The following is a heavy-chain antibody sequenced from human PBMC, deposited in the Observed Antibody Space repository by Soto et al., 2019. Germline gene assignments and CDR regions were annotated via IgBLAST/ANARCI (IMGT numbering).Heavy chain of an antibody. Sequence: QVQLQESGPGLVQPSQTLSLTCTVSGDSITAGGHYWAWIRQHPEKGLEWLGYIHYSGTTDYNPSLKSRLTVSVDTSKNQFSLSRSSVTAADTAIYYCAALTATYWNFSIWGRGTLVTVSS. CDR1: GDSITAGGHY. J-gene: IGHJ2*01. CDR3: AALTATYWNFSI. V-gene: IGHV4-31*03. D-gene: IGHD2-21*02. CDR2: IHYSGTT.